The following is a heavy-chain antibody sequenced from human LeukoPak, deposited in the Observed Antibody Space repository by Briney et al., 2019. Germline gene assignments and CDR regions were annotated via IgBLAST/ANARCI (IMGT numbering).Heavy chain of an antibody. CDR3: AREEIGYSSSWYSLDYYGMDV. V-gene: IGHV3-33*01. J-gene: IGHJ6*02. Sequence: GGSLRLSCAASGFTFSSYGMHWVRQAPGKGLEWVAFIWYDGSNKYYADSVKGRFTISRDNSKNTLCLQMNSLRAEDTAVYYCAREEIGYSSSWYSLDYYGMDVWGQGTTVTVSS. CDR2: IWYDGSNK. CDR1: GFTFSSYG. D-gene: IGHD6-13*01.